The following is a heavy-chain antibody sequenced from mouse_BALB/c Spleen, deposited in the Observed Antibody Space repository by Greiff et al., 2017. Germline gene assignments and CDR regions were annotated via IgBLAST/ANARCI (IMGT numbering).Heavy chain of an antibody. CDR1: GFTFSSYA. D-gene: IGHD2-1*01. J-gene: IGHJ1*01. CDR2: ISSGGST. CDR3: ANGNSYWYFDV. Sequence: EVMLVESGGGLVKPGGSLKLSCAASGFTFSSYAMSWVRQTPEKRLEWVASISSGGSTYYPDSVKGRFTISRDNARNILYLQMSSLRSEDTAMYYCANGNSYWYFDVWGAGTTVTVSS. V-gene: IGHV5-6-5*01.